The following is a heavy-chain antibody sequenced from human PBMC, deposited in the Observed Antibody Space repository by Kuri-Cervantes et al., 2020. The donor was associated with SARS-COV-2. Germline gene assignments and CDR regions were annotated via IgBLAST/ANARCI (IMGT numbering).Heavy chain of an antibody. D-gene: IGHD3-10*01. V-gene: IGHV3-49*04. CDR3: TRENSIGWAGTR. CDR1: GFTFSDYY. J-gene: IGHJ4*02. Sequence: GGSLRLSCAASGFTFSDYYMSWVRQAPGKGLEWVGFIRSKAYGGTTEYAASVKGRFTISRDDSKSIAYLQMNSLKTEDTAVYYCTRENSIGWAGTRWGQGTLVTVSS. CDR2: IRSKAYGGTT.